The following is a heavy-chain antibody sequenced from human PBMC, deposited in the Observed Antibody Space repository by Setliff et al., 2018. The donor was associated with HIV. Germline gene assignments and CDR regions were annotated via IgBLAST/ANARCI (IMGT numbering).Heavy chain of an antibody. CDR1: GGSISSSGYS. Sequence: PSETLSLTCTVSGGSISSSGYSWGWIRQPPGKGLEWIGSIYSGGSTYYNPSLRSRVTISVDTSKNQFSLKLRSVTAADTAVYYCATGRYSSDWTWGTFFDFWGQGTLVTVSS. D-gene: IGHD5-18*01. CDR3: ATGRYSSDWTWGTFFDF. V-gene: IGHV4-39*01. J-gene: IGHJ4*02. CDR2: IYSGGST.